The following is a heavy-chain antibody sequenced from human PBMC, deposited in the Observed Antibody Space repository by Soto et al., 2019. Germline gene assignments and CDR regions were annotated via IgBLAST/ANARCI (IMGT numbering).Heavy chain of an antibody. Sequence: EVQLVESGGGLVQPGRSLRLSCAASGFTFDDYAMHWVRQAPGKGLEWVSGISWNSGSIGYADSVKGRFTISRDNAKNSLYLQMNSLRAEDTALYYCAKPRYGEYVVEAFDIWGQGTMVTVSS. D-gene: IGHD4-17*01. J-gene: IGHJ3*02. CDR2: ISWNSGSI. CDR1: GFTFDDYA. V-gene: IGHV3-9*01. CDR3: AKPRYGEYVVEAFDI.